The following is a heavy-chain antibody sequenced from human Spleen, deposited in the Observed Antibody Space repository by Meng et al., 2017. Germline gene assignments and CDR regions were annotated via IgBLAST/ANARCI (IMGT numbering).Heavy chain of an antibody. D-gene: IGHD6-13*01. Sequence: GESLKISCAASGFTLSSYEMNWVRQAPGKGLEWVSYISSSGSTIYYADSVKGRFTISRDNAKNSLYLQMSSLRAEDTAVYYCASGGGTYSRSWYFDYWGQGTLVTVSS. V-gene: IGHV3-48*03. CDR1: GFTLSSYE. CDR3: ASGGGTYSRSWYFDY. J-gene: IGHJ4*02. CDR2: ISSSGSTI.